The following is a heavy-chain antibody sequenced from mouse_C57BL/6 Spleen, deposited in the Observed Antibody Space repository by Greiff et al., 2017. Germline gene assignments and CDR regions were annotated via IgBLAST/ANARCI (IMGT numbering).Heavy chain of an antibody. D-gene: IGHD1-1*01. V-gene: IGHV5-12*01. CDR2: ISNGGGST. Sequence: DVKLVETGGGLVQPGGSLKLSCAASGFTFSDYYMYWVRQTPEKRLEWVAYISNGGGSTYYPDTVKGRFTISRDNAKNTLYLQMSRLKSEDTAMYYCARQDYYVSLGSWFAYWGQGTLVTVSA. CDR1: GFTFSDYY. J-gene: IGHJ3*01. CDR3: ARQDYYVSLGSWFAY.